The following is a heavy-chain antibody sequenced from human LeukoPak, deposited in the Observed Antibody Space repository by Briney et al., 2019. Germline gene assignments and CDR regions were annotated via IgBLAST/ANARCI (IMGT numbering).Heavy chain of an antibody. D-gene: IGHD3-3*01. V-gene: IGHV3-30*03. CDR2: ISFDGSTK. CDR1: GFTFSTYG. Sequence: GGSLRLSCAASGFTFSTYGMHWVRQAPGKGLEWVAVISFDGSTKYYADSVKGRFTISRDNSKNTLYLQMNSLRAEDSAVYYCARVDGEVFMDYWGQGTLVTVSS. J-gene: IGHJ4*02. CDR3: ARVDGEVFMDY.